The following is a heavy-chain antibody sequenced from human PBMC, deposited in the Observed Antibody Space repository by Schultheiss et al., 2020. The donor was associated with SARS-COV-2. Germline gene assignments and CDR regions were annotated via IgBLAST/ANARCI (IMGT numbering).Heavy chain of an antibody. CDR3: AREGYCSSTSCRRGWFDP. D-gene: IGHD2-2*01. V-gene: IGHV3-11*04. CDR1: GFTFSDYY. CDR2: ISSSSSTI. J-gene: IGHJ5*02. Sequence: GESLKISCAASGFTFSDYYMSWIRQAPGKGLEWVSYISSSSSTIYYADSVKGRFTISRDNAKNSLYLQMNSLRAEDTAVYYCAREGYCSSTSCRRGWFDPWGQGTLVTVSS.